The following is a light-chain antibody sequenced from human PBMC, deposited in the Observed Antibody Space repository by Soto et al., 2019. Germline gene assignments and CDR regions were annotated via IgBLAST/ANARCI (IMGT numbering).Light chain of an antibody. Sequence: EIVLTQSPGTLSLSPGERATLSCRASQSVSSYLAWYQQKPGQAPRLLIYGASSRATGIPDRFSGSGSGTDFSLTITSLEPEDFAVYYCQQYVSSSRTFGRGTKVEIK. CDR1: QSVSSY. J-gene: IGKJ1*01. CDR3: QQYVSSSRT. CDR2: GAS. V-gene: IGKV3-20*01.